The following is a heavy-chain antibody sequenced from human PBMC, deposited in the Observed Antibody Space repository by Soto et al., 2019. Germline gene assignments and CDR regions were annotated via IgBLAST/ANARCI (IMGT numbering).Heavy chain of an antibody. J-gene: IGHJ4*02. CDR3: ARGSWQQLVDPFDY. D-gene: IGHD6-13*01. CDR2: ISYDGSNK. Sequence: PGGSLRLSCAASGVTFSSYAMHWVRQAPGKGLEWVAVISYDGSNKYYADSVKGRFTISRDNSKNTLYLQMNSLRAEDTAVYYCARGSWQQLVDPFDYWGQGTLVTVSS. V-gene: IGHV3-30-3*01. CDR1: GVTFSSYA.